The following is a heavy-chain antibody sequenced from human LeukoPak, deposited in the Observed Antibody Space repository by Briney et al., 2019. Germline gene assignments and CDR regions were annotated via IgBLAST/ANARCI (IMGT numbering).Heavy chain of an antibody. V-gene: IGHV3-48*01. D-gene: IGHD2-15*01. CDR2: ISSSSSTI. CDR3: ARDLTVVVVAASDHDAFDI. Sequence: VGSLRLSCAASGFTFSSYSMNWVRQAPGKGLEWVSYISSSSSTIYYADSVKGRFTISRDNAKNSLYLQMNSLRAEDTAVYYCARDLTVVVVAASDHDAFDIWGQGTMVTVSS. CDR1: GFTFSSYS. J-gene: IGHJ3*02.